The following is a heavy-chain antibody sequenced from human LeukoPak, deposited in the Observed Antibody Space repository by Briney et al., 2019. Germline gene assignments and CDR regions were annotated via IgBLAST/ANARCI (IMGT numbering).Heavy chain of an antibody. V-gene: IGHV3-48*01. Sequence: GGSLRLSCAASGFTFSTYSMNWVRQAPGKGLEWVSYISSSSSDIYYADSVRGRFTISRDNAKNSLYLQMNSLRAEDTAVYYCVGRYWYYDFGWWGQGTLVTVSS. J-gene: IGHJ4*02. CDR3: VGRYWYYDFGW. CDR2: ISSSSSDI. D-gene: IGHD3-3*01. CDR1: GFTFSTYS.